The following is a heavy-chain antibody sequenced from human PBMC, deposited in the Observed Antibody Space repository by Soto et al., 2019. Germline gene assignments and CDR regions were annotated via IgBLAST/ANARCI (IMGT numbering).Heavy chain of an antibody. V-gene: IGHV3-30-3*01. CDR1: GFTFSSYA. CDR3: ASLEAFGVAPGGWY. CDR2: ISYDGSNK. D-gene: IGHD3-3*01. Sequence: GGSRRLSCAASGFTFSSYAMHWVRQAPGKGLEWVAVISYDGSNKYYADSVKGRFTISRDNSKNTLYLQMNSLRAEDTAVYYCASLEAFGVAPGGWYWGQGTLVTVSS. J-gene: IGHJ4*02.